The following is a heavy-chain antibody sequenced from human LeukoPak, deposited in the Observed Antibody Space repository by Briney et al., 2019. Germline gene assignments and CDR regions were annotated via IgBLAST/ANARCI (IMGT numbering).Heavy chain of an antibody. CDR2: IYTTGTT. CDR3: GRQGYTASHYFLDF. Sequence: KPSETLSLTCTVSSGSISSYFWGWVRQPPGKGLEWIGRIYTTGTTHYNPSLKSRVTMSIDTSTNQFSLNLRSMTAADTAVYYCGRQGYTASHYFLDFWSQGTLVAVS. J-gene: IGHJ4*02. D-gene: IGHD2-2*02. V-gene: IGHV4-4*07. CDR1: SGSISSYF.